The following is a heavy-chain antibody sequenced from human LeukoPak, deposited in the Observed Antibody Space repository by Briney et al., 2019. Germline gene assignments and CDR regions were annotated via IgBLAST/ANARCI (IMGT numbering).Heavy chain of an antibody. CDR2: MNPNSGNT. CDR3: ARDRGDIVVVPAANDAFDI. D-gene: IGHD2-2*01. Sequence: ASVKVSCKASGYTFTSYDINWVRQATGQGLEWMGWMNPNSGNTGYAQKFQGRVTMTRNTSISTAYMELSSLRSEDTAVYYCARDRGDIVVVPAANDAFDIWGQGTMVTVSS. CDR1: GYTFTSYD. V-gene: IGHV1-8*01. J-gene: IGHJ3*02.